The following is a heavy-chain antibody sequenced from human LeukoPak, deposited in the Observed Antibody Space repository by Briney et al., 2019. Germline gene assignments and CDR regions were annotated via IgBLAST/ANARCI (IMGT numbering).Heavy chain of an antibody. CDR2: INPNSGGT. V-gene: IGHV1-2*02. CDR3: AATIVQSTYYDILTGYTNYYYYYGMDV. Sequence: ASVKVSCKASGYTFTGYYMHWVRQAPGQGLEWMGWINPNSGGTNYAQKFQGRVTMTRDTSTSTVYMELSSLRSEDTAVYYCAATIVQSTYYDILTGYTNYYYYYGMDVWGQGTTVTVSS. J-gene: IGHJ6*02. D-gene: IGHD3-9*01. CDR1: GYTFTGYY.